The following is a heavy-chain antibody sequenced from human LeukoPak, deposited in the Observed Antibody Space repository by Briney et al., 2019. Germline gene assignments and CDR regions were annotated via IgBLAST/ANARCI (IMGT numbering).Heavy chain of an antibody. D-gene: IGHD3-3*01. CDR3: ARPIDFWSGYYFDY. V-gene: IGHV1-18*01. Sequence: ASVTVSCKASGYTFTSYGISWVRQAPGQGLEWMGWISAYNGNTNYAQKLRGRVTMTTDTSTSTAYMELRSLRSDDTAVYYCARPIDFWSGYYFDYWGQGTLVTVSS. CDR2: ISAYNGNT. CDR1: GYTFTSYG. J-gene: IGHJ4*02.